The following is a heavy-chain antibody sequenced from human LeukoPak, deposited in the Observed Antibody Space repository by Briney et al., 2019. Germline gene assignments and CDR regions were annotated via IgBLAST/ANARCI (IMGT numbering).Heavy chain of an antibody. D-gene: IGHD2-15*01. Sequence: APVKVSCKVSGYTLTELSMHWVRQAPGKGLEWMGGLDPEDGETIYAQKFQGRVTMTEDTSTDTAYMELSSLRSEDTAVYYCATVNPYCSGGSCYPGDYWGQGTLVTVSS. CDR3: ATVNPYCSGGSCYPGDY. CDR1: GYTLTELS. J-gene: IGHJ4*02. V-gene: IGHV1-24*01. CDR2: LDPEDGET.